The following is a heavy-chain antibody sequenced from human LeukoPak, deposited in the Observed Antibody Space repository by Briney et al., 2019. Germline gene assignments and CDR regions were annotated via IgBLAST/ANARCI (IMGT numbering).Heavy chain of an antibody. Sequence: SVKVSCKASGGTFSSYGISWVRQAPGQGLEWMGGIIPIFGTANYAQKFQGRVTITTDESTSTAYMELSSLKSEDTAVYYCARSTRSYSGYDFPAYWGQGTLVTVSS. CDR2: IIPIFGTA. D-gene: IGHD5-12*01. CDR3: ARSTRSYSGYDFPAY. CDR1: GGTFSSYG. J-gene: IGHJ4*02. V-gene: IGHV1-69*05.